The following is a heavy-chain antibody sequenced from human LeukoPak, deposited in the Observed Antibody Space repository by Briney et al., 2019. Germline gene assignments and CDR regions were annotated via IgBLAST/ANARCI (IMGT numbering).Heavy chain of an antibody. D-gene: IGHD6-19*01. CDR3: AKELTRPNRPVAGLNY. CDR2: IWYDGSNK. Sequence: PGGSLRLSCAASGFTFSNYGIHWVRQAPGKGLEWVALIWYDGSNKFYADSVKGRFTISRDDSKNTLYLQMNSLRTEDTAVYYCAKELTRPNRPVAGLNYWGQGTLVTVSS. CDR1: GFTFSNYG. J-gene: IGHJ4*02. V-gene: IGHV3-30*02.